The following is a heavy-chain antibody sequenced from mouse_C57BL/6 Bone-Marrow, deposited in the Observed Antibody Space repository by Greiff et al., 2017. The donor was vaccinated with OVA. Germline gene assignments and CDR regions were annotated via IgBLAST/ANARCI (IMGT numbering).Heavy chain of an antibody. V-gene: IGHV1-5*01. D-gene: IGHD1-1*01. J-gene: IGHJ2*01. CDR1: GYTFTSYW. CDR3: TRSKNYGRDFDY. Sequence: EVKLVESGTVLARPGASVKMSCKTSGYTFTSYWMHWVKQRPGQGLEWIGAIYPGNSDTSYNQKFKGKAKLTAVTSASTAYMELRSLTNEDSAVYYCTRSKNYGRDFDYWGQGTTLTVSS. CDR2: IYPGNSDT.